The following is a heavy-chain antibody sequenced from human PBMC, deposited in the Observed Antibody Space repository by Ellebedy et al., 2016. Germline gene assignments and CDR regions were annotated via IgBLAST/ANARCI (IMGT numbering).Heavy chain of an antibody. Sequence: SETLSLTCTVSGGSISSYYWSWIRQPPGKGLEWIGYIYYSGSTNYNPSLKSRVTISVDTSQNQFSLRLSSVTAADTAVYYCARDGGYSYGPDAFDIWGQGTMVTVSS. D-gene: IGHD5-18*01. CDR2: IYYSGST. CDR1: GGSISSYY. J-gene: IGHJ3*02. V-gene: IGHV4-59*01. CDR3: ARDGGYSYGPDAFDI.